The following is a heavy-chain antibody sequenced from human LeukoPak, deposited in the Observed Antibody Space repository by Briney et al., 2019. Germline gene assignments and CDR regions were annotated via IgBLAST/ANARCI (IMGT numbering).Heavy chain of an antibody. Sequence: ASVKVSCKVSGYTLTELSMHWVRQAPGRRLEWMGWMNAGNGNTKYSQKFQGRVTITRDTSASTAYMELSSLRSEDTAVYYCARVLTGAYYYYGMDVWGQGTTVTVSS. D-gene: IGHD1-26*01. CDR3: ARVLTGAYYYYGMDV. J-gene: IGHJ6*02. CDR1: GYTLTELS. CDR2: MNAGNGNT. V-gene: IGHV1-3*01.